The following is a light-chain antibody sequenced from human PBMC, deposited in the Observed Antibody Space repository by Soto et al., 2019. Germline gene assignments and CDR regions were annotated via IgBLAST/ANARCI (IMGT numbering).Light chain of an antibody. V-gene: IGKV1-27*01. J-gene: IGKJ5*01. CDR2: AAS. Sequence: DIQMTHSPSSLSASVVNRVSITFRSSQGIINYLAWYQQKPGKVPKVLIYAASTLQPGVPSRFSGSGSGTAFTLTINTLQPDDIATYYCQNYDSAPLNFGQGTRLEIK. CDR3: QNYDSAPLN. CDR1: QGIINY.